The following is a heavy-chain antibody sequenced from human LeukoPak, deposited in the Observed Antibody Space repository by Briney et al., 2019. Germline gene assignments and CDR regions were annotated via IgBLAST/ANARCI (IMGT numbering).Heavy chain of an antibody. J-gene: IGHJ4*02. CDR2: IYYSGSA. CDR3: ARHRVIAVAPGHFDY. CDR1: GGSISSAGYY. Sequence: PSETLSLTCTVSGGSISSAGYYSAWIRQPPGKGLEWIGSIYYSGSAYYNPSLKSRVAISVDTSKSQFSLSLSSVTAADTAVFYCARHRVIAVAPGHFDYWGQGNLATVSS. V-gene: IGHV4-39*01. D-gene: IGHD6-19*01.